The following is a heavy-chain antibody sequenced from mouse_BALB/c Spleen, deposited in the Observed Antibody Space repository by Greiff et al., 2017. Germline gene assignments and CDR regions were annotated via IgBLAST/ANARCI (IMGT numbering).Heavy chain of an antibody. D-gene: IGHD1-1*01. V-gene: IGHV5-17*02. CDR1: GFTFSSFG. Sequence: EVKVVESGGGLVQPGGSRKLSCAASGFTFSSFGMHWVRQAPEKGLEWVAYISSGSSTIYYADTVKGRFTISRDNPKNTLFLQMTSLRSEDTAMYYCARCAYYGYAMDYWGQGTSVTVSS. CDR2: ISSGSSTI. CDR3: ARCAYYGYAMDY. J-gene: IGHJ4*01.